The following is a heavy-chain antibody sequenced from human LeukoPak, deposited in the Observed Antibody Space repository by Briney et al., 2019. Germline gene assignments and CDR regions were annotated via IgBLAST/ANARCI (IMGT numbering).Heavy chain of an antibody. Sequence: GGSLRLSCAASGFTFSSYGMHWVRQAPGKGLEWVAFIRYDGSNKYYADSVKGRFTISRDNAKNSLYLQMNSLRAEDTAVYYCARDNDDYYYGMDVWGQGTTVTVSS. CDR1: GFTFSSYG. V-gene: IGHV3-30*02. D-gene: IGHD3-16*01. J-gene: IGHJ6*02. CDR3: ARDNDDYYYGMDV. CDR2: IRYDGSNK.